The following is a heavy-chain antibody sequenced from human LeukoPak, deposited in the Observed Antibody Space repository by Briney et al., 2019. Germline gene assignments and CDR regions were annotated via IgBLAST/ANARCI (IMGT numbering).Heavy chain of an antibody. CDR3: MRGRPSDASGSPGEY. Sequence: ASVKVSCKAPGYTFIDYYMHWVRQAPGQGLEWMGWINPNSGGTRYAQKFQGWVTMTRDTSISTVYMEVTRLKSDDTAIYYCMRGRPSDASGSPGEYWGQGTLVTVSS. CDR1: GYTFIDYY. J-gene: IGHJ4*02. CDR2: INPNSGGT. D-gene: IGHD3-10*01. V-gene: IGHV1-2*04.